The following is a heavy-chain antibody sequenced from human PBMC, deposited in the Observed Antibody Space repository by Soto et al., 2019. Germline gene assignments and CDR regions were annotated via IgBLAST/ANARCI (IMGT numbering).Heavy chain of an antibody. CDR2: ISAYNGNT. Sequence: GASVKVSCKASGYTFTSYGISWVRQAPGQGLEWMGWISAYNGNTNYAQKLQGRVTMTTDTSTSTAYMELRSLRSDDTAVYYCARDSALYDFWSGFYYYCMDVWGQGTTVTVSS. D-gene: IGHD3-3*01. CDR1: GYTFTSYG. V-gene: IGHV1-18*01. J-gene: IGHJ6*02. CDR3: ARDSALYDFWSGFYYYCMDV.